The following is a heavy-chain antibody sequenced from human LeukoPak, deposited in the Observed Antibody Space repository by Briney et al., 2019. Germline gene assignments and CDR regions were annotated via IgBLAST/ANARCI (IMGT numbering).Heavy chain of an antibody. D-gene: IGHD3-10*01. V-gene: IGHV3-NL1*01. CDR3: AKATMVRGVYYFDY. CDR2: IYSGGST. J-gene: IGHJ4*02. Sequence: GGSLRLSCAASGFTFSSYGMHWVRQAPGKGLEWVSVIYSGGSTYYADSVKGRFTISRDNAKNSLYLQMNSLRAEDTALYYCAKATMVRGVYYFDYWGQGTLVTVSS. CDR1: GFTFSSYG.